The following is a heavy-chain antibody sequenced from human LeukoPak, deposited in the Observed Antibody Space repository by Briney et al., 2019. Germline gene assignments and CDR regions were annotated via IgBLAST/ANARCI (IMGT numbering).Heavy chain of an antibody. Sequence: SETLSLTCSVSDYSISSGYYWGWIRQPPGKGLEWIGSMEWIGSIYHSGSAYYNPSLKSRVTISVETSKNQFSLKLKSVTAADTAVYYCARGGYYGSGNDFRFDPWGQGTLVTVSS. CDR1: DYSISSGYY. J-gene: IGHJ5*02. D-gene: IGHD3-10*01. CDR3: ARGGYYGSGNDFRFDP. V-gene: IGHV4-38-2*02. CDR2: IYHSGSA.